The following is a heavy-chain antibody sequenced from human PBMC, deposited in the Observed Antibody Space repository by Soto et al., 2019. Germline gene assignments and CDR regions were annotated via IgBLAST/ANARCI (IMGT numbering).Heavy chain of an antibody. J-gene: IGHJ5*02. CDR3: AKGPRGATGGWFDP. Sequence: EVQLVESGGGLVQPGRSLRLSCAASGFTFDDYAMHWVRQAPGKGLEWVSGISGSGGSTYYADSVKGRFTISRDNSKNTLYLQMNSLRAEDTAVYYCAKGPRGATGGWFDPWGQGTLVTVSS. CDR2: ISGSGGST. D-gene: IGHD1-26*01. CDR1: GFTFDDYA. V-gene: IGHV3-23*04.